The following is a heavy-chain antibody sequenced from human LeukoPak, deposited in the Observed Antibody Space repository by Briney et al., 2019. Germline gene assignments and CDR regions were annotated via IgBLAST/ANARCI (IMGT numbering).Heavy chain of an antibody. J-gene: IGHJ4*02. CDR2: IYYSGST. V-gene: IGHV4-31*03. CDR1: GGSVSSGSYY. CDR3: VTNRGYSTSSFYS. D-gene: IGHD6-6*01. Sequence: PSETLSLTCTVSGGSVSSGSYYWSWIRQHPGKGLEWIGYIYYSGSTYYNPSLKSRVTISVDTSKNQFSLKLSSVTAADTAVYYCVTNRGYSTSSFYSWGQGTLVTVSS.